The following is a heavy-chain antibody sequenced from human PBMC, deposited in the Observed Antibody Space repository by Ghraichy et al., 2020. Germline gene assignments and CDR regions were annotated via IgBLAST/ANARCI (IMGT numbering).Heavy chain of an antibody. CDR2: INSDGSIT. V-gene: IGHV3-74*01. CDR1: RFTFTTYW. CDR3: ARDLGYYHGMDV. J-gene: IGHJ6*02. Sequence: LSLTCAASRFTFTTYWMHWVRQAPGKGLVWVSRINSDGSITSYADSVKGRFTISRDNAKDTLYLQMNSLRAEDTAVYYCARDLGYYHGMDVWGQGTTVTVSS.